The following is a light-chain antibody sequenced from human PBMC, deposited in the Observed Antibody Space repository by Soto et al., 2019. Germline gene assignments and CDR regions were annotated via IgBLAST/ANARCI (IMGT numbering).Light chain of an antibody. CDR3: CSYAGSYTRV. Sequence: QSVLTQPRSVSGSPGQSVTISCPGTSSDVGGYNYVSWYQQHPGKAPKLMIYDVGKRPSGVPDRFSGSKSDNTASLTISGLQAEDEADYYCCSYAGSYTRVFGTGTRSPS. J-gene: IGLJ1*01. CDR1: SSDVGGYNY. V-gene: IGLV2-11*01. CDR2: DVG.